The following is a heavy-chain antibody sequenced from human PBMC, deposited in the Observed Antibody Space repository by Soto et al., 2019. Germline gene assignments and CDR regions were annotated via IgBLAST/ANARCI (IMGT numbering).Heavy chain of an antibody. D-gene: IGHD3-16*02. CDR3: AKDLGVIGGVIVRFDY. V-gene: IGHV3-23*01. Sequence: GGSLRLSCAASGFTFSSYAMSWVRQAPGKGLEWVSAISGSGGSTYYADSVKGRFTISRDNSKNTLYPQMNSLRAEDTAVYYCAKDLGVIGGVIVRFDYWGQGTLVTVSS. CDR1: GFTFSSYA. CDR2: ISGSGGST. J-gene: IGHJ4*02.